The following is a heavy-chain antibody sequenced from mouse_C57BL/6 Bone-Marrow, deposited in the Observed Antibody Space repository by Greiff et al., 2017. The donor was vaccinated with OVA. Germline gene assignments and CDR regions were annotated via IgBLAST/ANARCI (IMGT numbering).Heavy chain of an antibody. J-gene: IGHJ2*01. Sequence: VKLQESGAELARPGASVKLSCKASGYTFTSYGISWVKQRTGQGLEWIGEIYPRSGNTYYNEKFKGKATLTADKSSSTAYMELRSLTSEDSAVYFCARGTTVVAEDFDYWGQGTTLTVSS. CDR1: GYTFTSYG. CDR3: ARGTTVVAEDFDY. V-gene: IGHV1-81*01. D-gene: IGHD1-1*01. CDR2: IYPRSGNT.